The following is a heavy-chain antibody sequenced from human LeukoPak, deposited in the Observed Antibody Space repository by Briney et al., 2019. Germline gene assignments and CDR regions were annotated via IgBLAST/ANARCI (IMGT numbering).Heavy chain of an antibody. D-gene: IGHD6-13*01. Sequence: ASVKVSCKASGYTFTTYGISWVRQAPGQGLEWVGWISGYSGNTDYAQKFQDRVTMTTDTSTSTAYMELRSLSSDDTAVYYCAREASSSWPNWFDPWGQGTLVTVSS. CDR2: ISGYSGNT. V-gene: IGHV1-18*01. CDR3: AREASSSWPNWFDP. J-gene: IGHJ5*02. CDR1: GYTFTTYG.